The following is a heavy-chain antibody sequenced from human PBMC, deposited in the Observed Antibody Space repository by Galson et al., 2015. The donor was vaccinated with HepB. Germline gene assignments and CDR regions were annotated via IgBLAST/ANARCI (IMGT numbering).Heavy chain of an antibody. D-gene: IGHD2-15*01. Sequence: CAISEDSVSSNSAAWYWIRQSPSRGLEWLGRTYYRAKWYNDYAVSVRGRITINPDTSKNRFSLHLNFVTPEDTAVYYCARVAGTIYYYGMDVWGQGTTVTVSS. CDR2: TYYRAKWYN. J-gene: IGHJ6*02. V-gene: IGHV6-1*01. CDR3: ARVAGTIYYYGMDV. CDR1: EDSVSSNSAA.